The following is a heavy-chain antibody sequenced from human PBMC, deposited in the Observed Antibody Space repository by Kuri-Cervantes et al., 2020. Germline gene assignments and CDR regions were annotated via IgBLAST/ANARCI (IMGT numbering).Heavy chain of an antibody. CDR3: ARDARFQTYGDYDGGAELDY. CDR2: VSHVGSNI. Sequence: GGSLRLSCAASGFTFSSYGMHWVRQAPGKGLEWVAVVSHVGSNIYYGDSVKGRFTISRDNSKNTLYLQMNSLRAEDTAVYYCARDARFQTYGDYDGGAELDYWGQGTLVTVSS. V-gene: IGHV3-33*05. D-gene: IGHD4-17*01. CDR1: GFTFSSYG. J-gene: IGHJ4*02.